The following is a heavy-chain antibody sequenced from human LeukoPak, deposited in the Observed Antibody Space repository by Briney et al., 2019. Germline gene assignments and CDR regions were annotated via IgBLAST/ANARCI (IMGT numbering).Heavy chain of an antibody. CDR3: AGDSPHCSSTSCQLFDY. V-gene: IGHV3-7*03. D-gene: IGHD2-2*01. J-gene: IGHJ4*02. CDR2: IKQDGSEK. CDR1: GFTFSSYW. Sequence: GGSLRLSCAASGFTFSSYWMSWVRQAPGKGLEWVANIKQDGSEKYYVDSVKGRFTISRDNAKNSLYLQMNSLRAEDTAVYYCAGDSPHCSSTSCQLFDYWGQGTLVTVSS.